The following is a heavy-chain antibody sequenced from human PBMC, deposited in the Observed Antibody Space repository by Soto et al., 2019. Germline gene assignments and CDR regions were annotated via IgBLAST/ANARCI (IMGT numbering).Heavy chain of an antibody. CDR1: GGSISSGDYY. CDR3: ARGPSVTTVYWHFDL. J-gene: IGHJ2*01. V-gene: IGHV4-31*03. CDR2: IYYSGST. D-gene: IGHD4-17*01. Sequence: QVQLQESGPGLVKPSQTLSLTCTVSGGSISSGDYYWSWVRQLPGKGLEWIGYIYYSGSTYYNPSLKSRATVSIDRSENQFSLTLNSMTAADTAFYYCARGPSVTTVYWHFDLWGRGNLVTVSS.